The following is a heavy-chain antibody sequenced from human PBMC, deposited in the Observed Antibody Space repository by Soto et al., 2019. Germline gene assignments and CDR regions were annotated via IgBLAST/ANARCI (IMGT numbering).Heavy chain of an antibody. CDR3: AREGSYYFDSRIDY. J-gene: IGHJ4*02. D-gene: IGHD3-10*01. V-gene: IGHV1-46*01. CDR1: EYTFANHF. Sequence: QVVLVQSGAEVKRPGDSVTVSCKAPEYTFANHFMHWVRQAPGQGLEWMGIINPYGGSATYTQKFQGRFTVTRDTSTSTLYLVLSSLTSADTAVYYCAREGSYYFDSRIDYWGQGTLVTVSS. CDR2: INPYGGSA.